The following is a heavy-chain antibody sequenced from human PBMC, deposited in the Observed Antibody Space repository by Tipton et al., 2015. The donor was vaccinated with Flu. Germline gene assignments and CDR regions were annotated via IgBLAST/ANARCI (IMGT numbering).Heavy chain of an antibody. CDR2: INHSGST. J-gene: IGHJ4*02. CDR3: ARSKVAAGTESFDY. CDR1: GGSFSGYC. V-gene: IGHV4-34*01. Sequence: TLSLTCAVYGGSFSGYCWSWIRQPPGKGLEWIGEINHSGSTNYNPSLKSRVTISVDTSKNQFSLKLSSVTAADTAVYYCARSKVAAGTESFDYWGQGTLVTVSS. D-gene: IGHD6-13*01.